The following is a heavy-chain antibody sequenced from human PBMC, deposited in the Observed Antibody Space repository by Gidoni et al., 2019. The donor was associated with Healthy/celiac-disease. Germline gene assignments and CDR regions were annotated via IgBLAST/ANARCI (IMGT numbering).Heavy chain of an antibody. Sequence: EVQRVESGGGLVQPGRSLRLSCTASGFTFGSYAISVFRQAPGKGLEWVGFIRSKAYGGTTEYAASVKGRFTISRDDSKSIAYLQMNSLKTEDTAVYYCTRDQPIIAVADPSLTAGNWGQGTLVTVSS. CDR2: IRSKAYGGTT. V-gene: IGHV3-49*03. CDR3: TRDQPIIAVADPSLTAGN. CDR1: GFTFGSYA. D-gene: IGHD6-19*01. J-gene: IGHJ4*02.